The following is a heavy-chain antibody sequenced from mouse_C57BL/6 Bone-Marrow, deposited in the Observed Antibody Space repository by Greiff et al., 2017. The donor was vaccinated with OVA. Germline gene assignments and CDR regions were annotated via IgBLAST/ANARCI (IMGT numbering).Heavy chain of an antibody. J-gene: IGHJ2*01. CDR2: IYPRSGNT. CDR1: GYTFTSYG. V-gene: IGHV1-81*01. D-gene: IGHD1-1*01. Sequence: QVQLQQSGAELARPGASVKLSCKASGYTFTSYGISWVKQRTGQGLEWIGEIYPRSGNTYYNEKFKGKATLTADKSSSTAYMELRSLTSEDSAVYFCARRKDYYGSRDYFDYWGQGTTLTVSS. CDR3: ARRKDYYGSRDYFDY.